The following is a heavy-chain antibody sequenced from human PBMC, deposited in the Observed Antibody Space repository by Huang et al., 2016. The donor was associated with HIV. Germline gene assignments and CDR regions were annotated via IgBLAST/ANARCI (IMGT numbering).Heavy chain of an antibody. D-gene: IGHD1-26*01. Sequence: QVQLQESGPGLVKPSETLSLTCTVSGGSISTYYWSWIRQPPGKGLEWIGNIYYRGSTNYHPALKSRVTISLDTSKNQFSLKLSSVTAADTAVYYCAKSSSGSYYWDPRYNWFDPWGQGTLVTVSS. CDR1: GGSISTYY. CDR3: AKSSSGSYYWDPRYNWFDP. CDR2: IYYRGST. J-gene: IGHJ5*02. V-gene: IGHV4-59*01.